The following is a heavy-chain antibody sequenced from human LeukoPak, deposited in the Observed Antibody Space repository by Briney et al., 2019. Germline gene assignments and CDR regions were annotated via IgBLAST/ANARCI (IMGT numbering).Heavy chain of an antibody. D-gene: IGHD2-2*01. Sequence: SETLSLTCTVSGGSISNYYWSWIRQPPGKGLEWIGYIYYSGSTNYNPSLKSRVTISVDTSKKQFSLKLSSVTAADTAVYYCARHSCASSASCSAYFQHWGQGTLVTVSS. CDR2: IYYSGST. CDR1: GGSISNYY. CDR3: ARHSCASSASCSAYFQH. J-gene: IGHJ1*01. V-gene: IGHV4-59*08.